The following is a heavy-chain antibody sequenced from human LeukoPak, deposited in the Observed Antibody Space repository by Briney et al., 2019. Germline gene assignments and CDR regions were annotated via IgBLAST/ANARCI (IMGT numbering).Heavy chain of an antibody. J-gene: IGHJ6*02. CDR1: GGTFSSYA. D-gene: IGHD2-15*01. Sequence: SVKVSCKASGGTFSSYAISWVRQAPGQGLEWMGGIIPIFGTANYAQKFQGRVTITADESMSTAYMELSSLRSEDTAVYYCARGVAAYYYYGVDVWGQGTTVTVSS. CDR2: IIPIFGTA. V-gene: IGHV1-69*13. CDR3: ARGVAAYYYYGVDV.